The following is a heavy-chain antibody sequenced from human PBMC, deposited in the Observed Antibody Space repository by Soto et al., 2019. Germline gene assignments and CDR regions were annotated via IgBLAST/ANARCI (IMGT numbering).Heavy chain of an antibody. CDR2: IYYSGST. D-gene: IGHD3-10*01. V-gene: IGHV4-59*01. Sequence: SETLSLTCTVSGGSISSYYWSWIRQPPGKGLEWIGYIYYSGSTNYNPSLKSRVTISVDTSKNQFSLKLSSVTAADTAVYYCARTVRSRLGYYYGMDVWGQGTTVTVSS. CDR3: ARTVRSRLGYYYGMDV. J-gene: IGHJ6*02. CDR1: GGSISSYY.